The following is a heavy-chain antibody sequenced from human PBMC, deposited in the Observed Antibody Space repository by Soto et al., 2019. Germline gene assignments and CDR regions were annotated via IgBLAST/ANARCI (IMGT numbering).Heavy chain of an antibody. CDR2: IYSSENT. Sequence: SETLSLTCTVSGGSVSSNSYSWGWIRQSPGKGLEWIGTIYSSENTYYNPSLLSRVTISVDTSMNEFSLRLSSVTAADTAVYYCARLNGYFVSTSCHGYYGMDVWGQGTTVTVSS. D-gene: IGHD2-2*03. CDR3: ARLNGYFVSTSCHGYYGMDV. V-gene: IGHV4-39*01. CDR1: GGSVSSNSYS. J-gene: IGHJ6*02.